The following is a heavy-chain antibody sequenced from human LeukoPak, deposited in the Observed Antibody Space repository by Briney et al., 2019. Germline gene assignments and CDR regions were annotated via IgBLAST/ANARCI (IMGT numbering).Heavy chain of an antibody. CDR3: ARGVSGYSYGYVNY. Sequence: PGGSLRLSCAASGFTFSSYSMNWVRQARGKGLEGVSYISSSSSYIYYADSVKGRFTISRDNAKNSLYLQMNSLRAEDTAVYYCARGVSGYSYGYVNYWGQGTQVTVSS. CDR2: ISSSSSYI. V-gene: IGHV3-21*01. D-gene: IGHD5-18*01. CDR1: GFTFSSYS. J-gene: IGHJ4*02.